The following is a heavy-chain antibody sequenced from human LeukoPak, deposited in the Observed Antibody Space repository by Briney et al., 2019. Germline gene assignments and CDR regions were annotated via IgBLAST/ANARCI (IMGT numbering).Heavy chain of an antibody. CDR1: GGSISSGGYY. J-gene: IGHJ5*02. CDR3: ARDVHYYDSSEGFDH. V-gene: IGHV4-31*03. Sequence: SQTLSLTCTVSGGSISSGGYYWSWLRQHPGKGLEWIGYIYYSGSTYYNPSLKSRVTISVDTSKNQFSLKLSSVTAADTAVYYCARDVHYYDSSEGFDHWGQGTLVTVSS. CDR2: IYYSGST. D-gene: IGHD3-22*01.